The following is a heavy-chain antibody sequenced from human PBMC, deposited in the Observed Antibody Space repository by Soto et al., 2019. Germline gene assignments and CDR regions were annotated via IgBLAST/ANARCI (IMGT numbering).Heavy chain of an antibody. Sequence: SVKVSCKASGGTFSSYAISWVRQAPGQGLEWMGGIIPIFGTANYAQKFQGRVTITADESTSTAYMELSSLRSEDTAAYYCARDGGYSSGWNYGMDVWGQGTTVTVS. CDR2: IIPIFGTA. CDR1: GGTFSSYA. J-gene: IGHJ6*02. V-gene: IGHV1-69*13. CDR3: ARDGGYSSGWNYGMDV. D-gene: IGHD6-19*01.